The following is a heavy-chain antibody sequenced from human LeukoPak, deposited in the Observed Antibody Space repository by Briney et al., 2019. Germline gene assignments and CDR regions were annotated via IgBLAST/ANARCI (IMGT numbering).Heavy chain of an antibody. D-gene: IGHD5-18*01. CDR2: IKQDETEK. Sequence: GGSLRLSCTASGFTFSNFWMGWVRQAPGKGLEWVANIKQDETEKFYLGSVKGRFTISRDNAKTSLYLQMNSLRAEDTAVYYCARSLWPEDYWGQGTLVTVSS. V-gene: IGHV3-7*01. J-gene: IGHJ4*02. CDR3: ARSLWPEDY. CDR1: GFTFSNFW.